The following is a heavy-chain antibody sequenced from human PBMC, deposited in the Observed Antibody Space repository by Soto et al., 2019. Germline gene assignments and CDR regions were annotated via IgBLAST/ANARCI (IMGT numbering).Heavy chain of an antibody. J-gene: IGHJ2*01. D-gene: IGHD6-19*01. CDR3: AKPFRIAVAGTVWYFDL. V-gene: IGHV3-23*01. CDR1: GFTFSSYA. CDR2: ISGSGGST. Sequence: EVQLLESGGGLVQPGGSLRLSCAASGFTFSSYAMSWVRQAPGKGLEWVSAISGSGGSTYYADSVKGRFTISRDNSKNTLYLQMNSLRAEDTAVYYCAKPFRIAVAGTVWYFDLWGRGTLVTVSS.